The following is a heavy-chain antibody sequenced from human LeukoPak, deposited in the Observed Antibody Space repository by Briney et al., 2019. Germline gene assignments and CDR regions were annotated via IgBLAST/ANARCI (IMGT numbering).Heavy chain of an antibody. CDR1: GGTFSSYA. D-gene: IGHD2-2*01. Sequence: ASVKVSCKASGGTFSSYAISWVRQAPGQGLEWMRGIIPIFGTANYAQKLQGRVTITADKSTSTAYMELSSLRSEDTAVYYCASVVPAAIEHSGMDVWGKGTTVTVSS. CDR2: IIPIFGTA. CDR3: ASVVPAAIEHSGMDV. V-gene: IGHV1-69*06. J-gene: IGHJ6*04.